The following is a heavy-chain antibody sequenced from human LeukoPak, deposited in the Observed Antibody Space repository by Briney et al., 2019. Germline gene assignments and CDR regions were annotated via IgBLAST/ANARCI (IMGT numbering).Heavy chain of an antibody. CDR2: ISGSGGST. CDR1: GFTFSSYA. Sequence: GGSLRLSCTASGFTFSSYAMSWIRQAPGKGLEWVSAISGSGGSTYYADSVKGRFTISRDNSKNTLYLQMNSLRAEDTAVYYCAKVRYAVAVLPSLDYWGQGTLVTVSS. D-gene: IGHD2-15*01. V-gene: IGHV3-23*01. J-gene: IGHJ4*02. CDR3: AKVRYAVAVLPSLDY.